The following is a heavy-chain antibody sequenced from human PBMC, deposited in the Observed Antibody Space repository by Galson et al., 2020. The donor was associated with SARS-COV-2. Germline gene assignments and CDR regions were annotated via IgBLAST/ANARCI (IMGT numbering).Heavy chain of an antibody. CDR3: AKGGPIRGYFFDY. V-gene: IGHV3-7*01. CDR1: GFTFNGYW. D-gene: IGHD2-15*01. Sequence: GGSLRLSCAASGFTFNGYWMRWVRLIPGKGLELVANINQDGSERYYVDSVKGRFTISRDNADNSLYLQMNTLRAEDTAVYYCAKGGPIRGYFFDYWGQGTVVTVSS. CDR2: INQDGSER. J-gene: IGHJ4*02.